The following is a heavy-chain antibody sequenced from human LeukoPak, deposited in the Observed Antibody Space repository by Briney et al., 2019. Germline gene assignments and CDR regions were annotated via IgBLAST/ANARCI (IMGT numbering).Heavy chain of an antibody. CDR3: ARTLTRVLEWSPDLQLDY. CDR2: MNPNSGNT. V-gene: IGHV1-8*03. D-gene: IGHD3-3*01. CDR1: GYTFTSYD. J-gene: IGHJ4*02. Sequence: ASVKVSCKASGYTFTSYDINWVRQATGQGLEWMGWMNPNSGNTGYVQKFQGRVTITRNTSISTAYMELSSLRSEDTAVYYCARTLTRVLEWSPDLQLDYWGQGTLVTVSS.